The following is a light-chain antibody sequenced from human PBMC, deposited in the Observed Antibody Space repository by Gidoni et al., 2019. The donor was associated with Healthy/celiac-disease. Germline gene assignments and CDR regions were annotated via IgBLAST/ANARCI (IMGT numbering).Light chain of an antibody. CDR1: QSVSSY. V-gene: IGKV3-11*01. J-gene: IGKJ5*01. CDR2: DAS. Sequence: EIVLTQSPATLSLSPGERATLPCRASQSVSSYLAWYQQKPGQAPRLLIYDASNRATGIPARFSGSGSGTDFTLTISSLEPEDFAVYYCQQRSNWPWGITFXQXTRLEIK. CDR3: QQRSNWPWGIT.